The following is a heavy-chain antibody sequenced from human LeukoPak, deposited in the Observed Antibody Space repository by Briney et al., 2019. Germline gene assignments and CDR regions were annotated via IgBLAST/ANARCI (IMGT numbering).Heavy chain of an antibody. CDR2: INHSGST. V-gene: IGHV4-34*01. J-gene: IGHJ4*02. D-gene: IGHD3-10*01. CDR3: ARDSRLLWFGESLDY. Sequence: SATLSLTCAVYGGSFSGYYWSWIRQPPGKGLEWIGEINHSGSTNYNPSLKRRVTISVDTSKNQFSLKLSSVTAADTAVYYCARDSRLLWFGESLDYWGQGTLVTVSS. CDR1: GGSFSGYY.